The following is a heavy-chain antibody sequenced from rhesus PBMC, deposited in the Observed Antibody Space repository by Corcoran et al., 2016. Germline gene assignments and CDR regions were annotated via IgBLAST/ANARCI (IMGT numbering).Heavy chain of an antibody. V-gene: IGHV4-160*01. Sequence: QVQLQESGPGLVKPSETLSLPCAVSSGSISGYYWSWIRQPPGKGLAWIGRIYGRGGSTDYNPALKSRVTISQDTSKNPFSLKLSSVTASDTAVYFCARRPKSGDWSLDYWGQGVLVTVSA. J-gene: IGHJ4*01. CDR2: IYGRGGST. CDR1: SGSISGYY. CDR3: ARRPKSGDWSLDY. D-gene: IGHD6-37*01.